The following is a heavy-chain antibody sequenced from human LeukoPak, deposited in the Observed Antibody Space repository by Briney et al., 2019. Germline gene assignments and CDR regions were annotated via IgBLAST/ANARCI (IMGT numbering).Heavy chain of an antibody. D-gene: IGHD3-3*01. CDR2: IYYSGST. J-gene: IGHJ4*02. V-gene: IGHV4-39*01. CDR1: GGSISSSCYY. CDR3: ARHLYTRITIFGVVIIDYFDY. Sequence: PSETLSLTCTVSGGSISSSCYYWGWIRQPPGKGLGWIGSIYYSGSTYYNPSLKSRVTISVDTSKSQFSLKLSSVPAADTAVYYCARHLYTRITIFGVVIIDYFDYWGQGTLVTVSS.